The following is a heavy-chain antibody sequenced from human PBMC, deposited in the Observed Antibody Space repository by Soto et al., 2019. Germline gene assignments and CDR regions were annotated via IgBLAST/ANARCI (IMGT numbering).Heavy chain of an antibody. D-gene: IGHD3-3*01. CDR2: ISAYNGNT. V-gene: IGHV1-18*01. CDR1: GYSFTSYG. CDR3: ARGLDDFWSGYYFDY. Sequence: ASVKVSCKASGYSFTSYGISWVRQAPGQGLEWMGWISAYNGNTNYAQKLQGRFTMTTDTSTSTAYMELRSLRSDDTAVYYCARGLDDFWSGYYFDYWGQGTLDTVSS. J-gene: IGHJ4*02.